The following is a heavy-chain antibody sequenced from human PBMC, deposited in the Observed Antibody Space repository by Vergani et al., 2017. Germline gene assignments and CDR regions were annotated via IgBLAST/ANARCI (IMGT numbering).Heavy chain of an antibody. Sequence: QVQLVESGGGVVQPGRSLRLSCAASGFTFSSYAMHWVRQAPGKGLEWVAVISYDGSNQYYADSVKGRFTISRDNSKNTLYLQMNSLRAEDTAVYYCARDPERAAAGTVLFDYWGQGTLVTVSS. CDR2: ISYDGSNQ. J-gene: IGHJ4*02. V-gene: IGHV3-30-3*01. CDR1: GFTFSSYA. D-gene: IGHD6-13*01. CDR3: ARDPERAAAGTVLFDY.